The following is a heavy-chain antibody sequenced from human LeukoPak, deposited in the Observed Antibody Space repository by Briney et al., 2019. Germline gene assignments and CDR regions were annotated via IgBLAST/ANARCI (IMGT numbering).Heavy chain of an antibody. CDR3: ARVENYDFWSGPFDY. CDR1: GGSISSGGYS. J-gene: IGHJ4*02. D-gene: IGHD3-3*01. Sequence: SETLSLTCAVSGGSISSGGYSWSWIRQPPGKRLEWIGYISHTGSTYYNPSLKSRVTISVGRSKNQFSLKLSSVTAADTAVYFCARVENYDFWSGPFDYWGQGTLVTVSS. V-gene: IGHV4-30-2*01. CDR2: ISHTGST.